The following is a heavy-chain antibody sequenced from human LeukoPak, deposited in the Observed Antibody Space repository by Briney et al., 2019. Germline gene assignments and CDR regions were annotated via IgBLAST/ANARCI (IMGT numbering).Heavy chain of an antibody. CDR3: ARNYCSGGSCYSGGWFDP. D-gene: IGHD2-15*01. V-gene: IGHV1-69*13. CDR1: GGTFSSYA. Sequence: SVKVSCEASGGTFSSYAISWVRQAPGQGLEWMGGIIPIFGTANYAQKFQGRVTITADESTSTAYMELSSLRSEDTAVYYCARNYCSGGSCYSGGWFDPWGQGTLVTVSS. CDR2: IIPIFGTA. J-gene: IGHJ5*02.